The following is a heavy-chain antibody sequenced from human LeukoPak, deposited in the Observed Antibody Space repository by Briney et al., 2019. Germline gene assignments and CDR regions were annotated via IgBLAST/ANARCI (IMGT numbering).Heavy chain of an antibody. Sequence: GGSLRLSCAASGFTFSSYEMNWVRQAPGKGPEWVSYISSSGSTIYYADSVKGRFTISRDNAKNSLYLQMNSLRAEDTAVYYCARSWFGELTFDYWGQGTLVTVFS. J-gene: IGHJ4*02. V-gene: IGHV3-48*03. CDR2: ISSSGSTI. CDR1: GFTFSSYE. CDR3: ARSWFGELTFDY. D-gene: IGHD3-10*01.